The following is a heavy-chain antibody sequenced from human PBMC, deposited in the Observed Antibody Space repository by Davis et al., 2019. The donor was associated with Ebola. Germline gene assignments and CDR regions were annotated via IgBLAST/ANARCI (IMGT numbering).Heavy chain of an antibody. D-gene: IGHD4-17*01. V-gene: IGHV1-69*13. CDR3: ARDDYGDNWFDP. J-gene: IGHJ5*02. Sequence: AASVKVSCKASGYTFTGYYMHWVRQAPGQGLEWMGGIIPIFGTANYAQKFQGRVTITADESTSPAYMELSSLRSEDTAVYYCARDDYGDNWFDPWGQGTLVTVSS. CDR2: IIPIFGTA. CDR1: GYTFTGYY.